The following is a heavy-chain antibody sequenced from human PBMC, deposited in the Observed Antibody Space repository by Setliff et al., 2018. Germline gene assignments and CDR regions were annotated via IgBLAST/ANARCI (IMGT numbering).Heavy chain of an antibody. D-gene: IGHD3-22*01. CDR3: VRLVVTKLNAFDI. V-gene: IGHV2-5*02. Sequence: SGPTLVNPTQTLTLTCTFSGLSVSTSGVGVGWIRQPPVKALEWLALIYWDDDKRYSPSLESRLTITKDTSKNQVVLRMTNMDSVDTATYYCVRLVVTKLNAFDIWGQGTMVTVS. CDR2: IYWDDDK. J-gene: IGHJ3*02. CDR1: GLSVSTSGVG.